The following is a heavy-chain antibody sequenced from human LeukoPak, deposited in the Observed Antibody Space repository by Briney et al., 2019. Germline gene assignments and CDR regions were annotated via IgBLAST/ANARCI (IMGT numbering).Heavy chain of an antibody. D-gene: IGHD3-9*01. V-gene: IGHV3-30*04. Sequence: PGRSLRLSCAASGFTFSSYAMHWVRQAPGKGLEWVAVISYDGSNKYYADSVKGRFTISRDNSKNTLYLQMNSLRAEDTAGYYCARGSITIFFIDYWGQGTLVTVSS. CDR1: GFTFSSYA. CDR3: ARGSITIFFIDY. CDR2: ISYDGSNK. J-gene: IGHJ4*02.